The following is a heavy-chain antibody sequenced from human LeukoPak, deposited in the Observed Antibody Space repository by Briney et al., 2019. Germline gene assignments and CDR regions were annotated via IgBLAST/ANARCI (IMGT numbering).Heavy chain of an antibody. J-gene: IGHJ3*02. V-gene: IGHV4-39*07. CDR2: INHSGST. Sequence: SETLSLTCTVSGGSISSSSYYWSWIRQPPGKGLEWIGEINHSGSTNYNPSLKSRVTISVDTSKNQFSLKLSSVTAADTAVYYCARGGDIVVVVAATGAFDIWGQGTMVTVSS. CDR3: ARGGDIVVVVAATGAFDI. CDR1: GGSISSSSYY. D-gene: IGHD2-15*01.